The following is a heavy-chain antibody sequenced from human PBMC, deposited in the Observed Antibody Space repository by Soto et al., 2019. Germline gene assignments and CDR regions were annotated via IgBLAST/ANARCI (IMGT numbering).Heavy chain of an antibody. CDR3: ARRDTSGFLRYFDN. J-gene: IGHJ4*02. Sequence: SVKVSCKASGYTFTSYGISWVRQAPGQGLEWMGWIVPNVGTVNYAQKFQGRVTITADKSTGTAYMELSNLRSEGTALYYCARRDTSGFLRYFDNWGQGTLVTVSS. D-gene: IGHD3-3*01. V-gene: IGHV1-69*06. CDR1: GYTFTSYG. CDR2: IVPNVGTV.